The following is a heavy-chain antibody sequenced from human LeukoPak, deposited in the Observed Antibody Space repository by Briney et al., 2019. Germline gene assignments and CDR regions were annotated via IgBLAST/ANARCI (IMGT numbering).Heavy chain of an antibody. D-gene: IGHD7-27*01. CDR3: VRVREKWGSGFDS. J-gene: IGHJ4*02. Sequence: GGSLRLSCAASGFTFSSYAMSWVRQAPGKGLEWVSAISGSGGSTYYADSVKGRFTISRDNSKNTLYLQMNNLRAEDTAVYYCVRVREKWGSGFDSWGQGTLVTVSS. CDR1: GFTFSSYA. CDR2: ISGSGGST. V-gene: IGHV3-23*01.